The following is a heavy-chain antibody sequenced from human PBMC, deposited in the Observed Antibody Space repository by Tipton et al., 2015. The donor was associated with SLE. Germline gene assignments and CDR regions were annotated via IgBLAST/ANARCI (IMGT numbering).Heavy chain of an antibody. Sequence: TLSLTCTVSGGSISSSSYYWGWIRQPPGKGLEWIGSIYYSGSTNYNPSLKSRVTISVDTSKNQFSLKLSSVTAADTAVYYCARGRGIAAAAPGYYFDYWGQGTLVTVSS. CDR2: IYYSGST. V-gene: IGHV4-39*07. J-gene: IGHJ4*02. CDR1: GGSISSSSYY. D-gene: IGHD6-13*01. CDR3: ARGRGIAAAAPGYYFDY.